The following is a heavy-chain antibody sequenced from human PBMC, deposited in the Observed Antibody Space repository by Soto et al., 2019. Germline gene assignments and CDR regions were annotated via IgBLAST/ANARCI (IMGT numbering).Heavy chain of an antibody. J-gene: IGHJ4*02. CDR3: AREYSGSQSFDY. Sequence: GSLRLSCAASGFTFSSYAMHWVRQAPGKGLEWVAVISYDGSNKYYADSVKGRFTISRDNSKNTLYLQMNSLRAEDTAVYYCAREYSGSQSFDYWGQGTLVTVSS. CDR2: ISYDGSNK. D-gene: IGHD1-26*01. V-gene: IGHV3-30-3*01. CDR1: GFTFSSYA.